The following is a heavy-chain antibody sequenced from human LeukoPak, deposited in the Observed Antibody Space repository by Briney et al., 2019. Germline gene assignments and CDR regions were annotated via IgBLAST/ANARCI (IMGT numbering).Heavy chain of an antibody. J-gene: IGHJ3*02. Sequence: GGSLRLSCAASGFTFSSYSMTSVRQAPGKGLEWVSSISSSSSYIYYADSVKGRFTISRDNAKNSLYLQMNSLRAEDTAVYYCARDPGPSNAFDIWGQGTMVTVSS. V-gene: IGHV3-21*01. CDR3: ARDPGPSNAFDI. CDR1: GFTFSSYS. CDR2: ISSSSSYI.